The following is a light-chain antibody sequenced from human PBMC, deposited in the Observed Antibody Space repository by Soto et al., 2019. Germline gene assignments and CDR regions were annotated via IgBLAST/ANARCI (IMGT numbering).Light chain of an antibody. CDR3: AAWDDSLSRAV. CDR2: SNI. J-gene: IGLJ7*01. CDR1: SSNIGSNY. V-gene: IGLV1-47*02. Sequence: QSVLTQPPSASGTAGQRVTISCSGSSSNIGSNYVYWYQQLPGMAPKLLIYSNIHRPSGVPDRFSGSKSGTSASLAISGLRSEDEADYYCAAWDDSLSRAVFRGGTQLTVL.